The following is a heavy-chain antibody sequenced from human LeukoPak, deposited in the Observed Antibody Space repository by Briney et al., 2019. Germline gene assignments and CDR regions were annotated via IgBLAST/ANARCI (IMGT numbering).Heavy chain of an antibody. CDR2: IYYSGST. CDR3: ARGSEILYYYYYYMDV. V-gene: IGHV4-59*01. D-gene: IGHD3-10*01. Sequence: SETLSLTCTVSGGSISSYYWSWIRQPPGKGLEWIGYIYYSGSTNYNPSLKSRVTISVDTSKNQFSLKLSSVTAADTAVYYCARGSEILYYYYYYMDVWGKGTTVTVSS. J-gene: IGHJ6*03. CDR1: GGSISSYY.